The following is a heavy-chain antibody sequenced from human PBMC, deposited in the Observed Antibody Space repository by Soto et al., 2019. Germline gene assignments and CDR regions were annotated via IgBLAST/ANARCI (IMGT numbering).Heavy chain of an antibody. CDR2: TYYRSKWYN. D-gene: IGHD6-19*01. CDR3: ERVGGWSLYYYYMDV. Sequence: SQTLSLTCAISGDSVSSNSAAWNWIRQSPSRGLEWLGRTYYRSKWYNDYAVSVKSRITINPDTSKNQFSLQLNSVTPEDTVLFYCERVGGWSLYYYYMDVGGKGTTVTVSS. J-gene: IGHJ6*03. V-gene: IGHV6-1*01. CDR1: GDSVSSNSAA.